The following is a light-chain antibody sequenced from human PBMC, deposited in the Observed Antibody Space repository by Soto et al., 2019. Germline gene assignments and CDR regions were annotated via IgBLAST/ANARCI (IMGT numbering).Light chain of an antibody. Sequence: QSVLTQPPSASGSPGRSVTISCTGTSRDVGGHDYVSWYQQHPGKAPKLMIYELSKRPSGVPDRFSGSKSGNTASLTVSGLQAEDEADYYCSSYVTGNSVIFGGGTKVTVL. CDR2: ELS. J-gene: IGLJ2*01. CDR3: SSYVTGNSVI. V-gene: IGLV2-8*01. CDR1: SRDVGGHDY.